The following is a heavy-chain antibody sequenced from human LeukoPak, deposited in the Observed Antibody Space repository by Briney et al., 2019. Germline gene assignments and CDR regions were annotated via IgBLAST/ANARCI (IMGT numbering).Heavy chain of an antibody. J-gene: IGHJ2*01. V-gene: IGHV3-48*03. CDR3: AREMRATISRYFDL. CDR1: GFTFSSYE. Sequence: GGSLRLSCAASGFTFSSYEMNWVRQAPGKGLEWVSYISSSGGTKDYADSVKGRFTISRDDAQNSLSLQMNSLRAEDTAVYYCAREMRATISRYFDLWGRGTLVTVSS. D-gene: IGHD5-24*01. CDR2: ISSSGGTK.